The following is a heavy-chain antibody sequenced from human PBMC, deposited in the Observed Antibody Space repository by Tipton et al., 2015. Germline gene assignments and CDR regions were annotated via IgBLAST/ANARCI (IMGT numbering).Heavy chain of an antibody. CDR3: ARGGNNWFDP. Sequence: GLVKPSETLSLTCAVYGGSFSGYYWSWIRQPPGKGLEWIGEINHSGSTDYNPSLKSRVTISVDTSKNQFSLKLSSVTAADMAVYYCARGGNNWFDPWGRGTLVTVSS. CDR2: INHSGST. J-gene: IGHJ5*02. V-gene: IGHV4-34*01. CDR1: GGSFSGYY.